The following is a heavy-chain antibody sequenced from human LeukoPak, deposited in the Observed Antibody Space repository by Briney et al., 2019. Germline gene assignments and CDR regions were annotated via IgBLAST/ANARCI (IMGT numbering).Heavy chain of an antibody. V-gene: IGHV1-2*02. CDR3: ARGERDYYDSSGYYMDV. J-gene: IGHJ6*03. CDR1: GYTFTGYY. CDR2: INPNSGGT. Sequence: ASVKVSCKASGYTFTGYYMHWVRQAPGQGLEWMGWINPNSGGTNYAQKFQGRVTMARDTSISTAYLQWSSLKASDTAMYYCARGERDYYDSSGYYMDVWGKGTTVTVSS. D-gene: IGHD3-22*01.